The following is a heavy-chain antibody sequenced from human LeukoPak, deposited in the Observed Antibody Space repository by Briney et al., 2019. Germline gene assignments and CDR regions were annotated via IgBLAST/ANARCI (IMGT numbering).Heavy chain of an antibody. CDR2: IYYSGST. CDR3: ARDARLDSSLWFDP. J-gene: IGHJ5*02. D-gene: IGHD3-22*01. V-gene: IGHV4-59*01. Sequence: SETLSLTCTVSGGSISSYYWSWIRQPPGKGLEWIGYIYYSGSTNYNPSLKSRVTISVDTSKNEFSLKLSSVTAADTAVYYCARDARLDSSLWFDPWGQGTLVTVFS. CDR1: GGSISSYY.